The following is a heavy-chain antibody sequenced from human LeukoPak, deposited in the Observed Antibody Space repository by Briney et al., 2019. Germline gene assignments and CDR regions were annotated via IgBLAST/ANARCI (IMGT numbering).Heavy chain of an antibody. Sequence: ASVKVSCKAYGYTFTGYYMHWVRQAPGQGLEWMGWINPNSGGTNYAQKFQGRVTMTRDTSISTAYMELSRLRSDDTAVYYCARARWELPSSGFDPWGQGTLVTVSS. CDR3: ARARWELPSSGFDP. CDR2: INPNSGGT. CDR1: GYTFTGYY. D-gene: IGHD1-26*01. J-gene: IGHJ5*02. V-gene: IGHV1-2*02.